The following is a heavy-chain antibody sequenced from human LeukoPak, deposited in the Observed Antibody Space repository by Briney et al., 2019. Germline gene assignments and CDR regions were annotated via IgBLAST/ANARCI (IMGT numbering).Heavy chain of an antibody. CDR1: GFTFRSYA. V-gene: IGHV3-23*01. J-gene: IGHJ4*02. CDR2: ISGSGGST. D-gene: IGHD5-18*01. Sequence: GGSLTLSCSVSGFTFRSYAMRWLRQAPGKELEWVSAISGSGGSTYYEDSVKGRFPISRDNSKNTLYLQMNSLRAEDTAVYYCAKDLLSYSSHYWGQGTLVTVSS. CDR3: AKDLLSYSSHY.